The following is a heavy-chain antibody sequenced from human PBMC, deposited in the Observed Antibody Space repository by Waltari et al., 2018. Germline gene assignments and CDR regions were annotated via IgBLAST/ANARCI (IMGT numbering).Heavy chain of an antibody. CDR1: GYTFTSYG. V-gene: IGHV1-18*01. Sequence: QVQLVQSGAEVKKPGASVKVSCEASGYTFTSYGISWVRQAPGQGLEWMGWISAYNGNTNYAQKLQGRVTMTTDTSTSTAYMELRSLRSDDTAVYYCASWIAAAGTQFDAFDIWGQGTMVTVSS. J-gene: IGHJ3*02. D-gene: IGHD6-13*01. CDR2: ISAYNGNT. CDR3: ASWIAAAGTQFDAFDI.